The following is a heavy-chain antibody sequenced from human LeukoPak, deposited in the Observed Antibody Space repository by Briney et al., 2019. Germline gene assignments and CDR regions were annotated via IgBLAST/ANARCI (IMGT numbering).Heavy chain of an antibody. CDR3: ARYNCSGGSCYSYYYYYMDV. V-gene: IGHV4-30-4*08. CDR1: GGSISSGDYY. CDR2: IYYSGST. Sequence: SETLSLTCTVSGGSISSGDYYWSWIRQPPGKGLEWIGYIYYSGSTYYNPSLKSRVTISVDTSKNQFSLKLSSVTAADTAVYYCARYNCSGGSCYSYYYYYMDVWGKGTTVTVSS. D-gene: IGHD2-15*01. J-gene: IGHJ6*03.